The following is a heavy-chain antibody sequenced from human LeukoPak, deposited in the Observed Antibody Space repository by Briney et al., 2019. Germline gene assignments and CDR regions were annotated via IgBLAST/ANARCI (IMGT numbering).Heavy chain of an antibody. Sequence: PGGSLRLSCAASGLTFSSYSMNWVRQAPGKGLEWVSSISSSSSYIYYADSVKGRFTISRDNAKNSLYLQMNSLRAEDTAVYYCARDGEGDYGDYYDDYWGQGTLVTVSS. CDR3: ARDGEGDYGDYYDDY. D-gene: IGHD4-17*01. J-gene: IGHJ4*02. CDR1: GLTFSSYS. V-gene: IGHV3-21*01. CDR2: ISSSSSYI.